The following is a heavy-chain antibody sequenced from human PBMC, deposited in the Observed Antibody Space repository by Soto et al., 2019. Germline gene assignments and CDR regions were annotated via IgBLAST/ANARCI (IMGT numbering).Heavy chain of an antibody. Sequence: VALRLSCAASGFTFCSYAVSWVRQHPGKGLEWVSGISGIGGSRYNTDSVKGRYTSVRDNSKNTLNLQLNSLRAEDTDVYDCANLASSTWYQCFDYWGQGTMVTVSS. V-gene: IGHV3-23*01. CDR3: ANLASSTWYQCFDY. CDR2: ISGIGGSR. J-gene: IGHJ4*02. D-gene: IGHD6-13*01. CDR1: GFTFCSYA.